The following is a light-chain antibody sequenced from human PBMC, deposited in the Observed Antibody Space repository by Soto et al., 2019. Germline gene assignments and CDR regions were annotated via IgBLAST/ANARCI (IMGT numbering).Light chain of an antibody. V-gene: IGKV1-39*01. CDR1: QTVNSS. CDR3: QHAWESPWT. CDR2: AVC. Sequence: DIQMTQSPSSLSASVGDRVTISCRPSQTVNSSLHWFQQKPGRAPDLLILAVCTLHPGVPSRLNVSRSGTDFTLTITNLQPEDFATYYGQHAWESPWTFGQGTKVEIK. J-gene: IGKJ1*01.